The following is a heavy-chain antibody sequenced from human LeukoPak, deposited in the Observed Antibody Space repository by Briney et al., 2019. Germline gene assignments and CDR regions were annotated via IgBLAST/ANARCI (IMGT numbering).Heavy chain of an antibody. CDR1: GYTFSNYD. CDR3: ARAKRWENDAFNI. J-gene: IGHJ3*02. V-gene: IGHV1-8*03. CDR2: MNPHSGNT. Sequence: ASVKVSCKASGYTFSNYDINWVRQPTGQGLEWMGWMNPHSGNTGYAQKFQGRVTITKNSSISTAYMELSSLRSEDTAVYYCARAKRWENDAFNIWGQGTLVTVAS. D-gene: IGHD1-26*01.